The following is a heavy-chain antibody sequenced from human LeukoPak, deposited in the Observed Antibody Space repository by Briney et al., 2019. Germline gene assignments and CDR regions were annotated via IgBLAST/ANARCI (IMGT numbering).Heavy chain of an antibody. CDR3: ATLRGGYCSSTSCFGYFQH. D-gene: IGHD2-2*01. CDR2: ISSSGSYI. V-gene: IGHV3-21*01. CDR1: GFTFSSYS. J-gene: IGHJ1*01. Sequence: GGSLGLSCAVSGFTFSSYSMNWVRQAPGKGLEWVSSISSSGSYIYYADSVKGRFTISRDNAKNSPYLQMNSLRAEDTAVYYCATLRGGYCSSTSCFGYFQHWGQGTLVTVSS.